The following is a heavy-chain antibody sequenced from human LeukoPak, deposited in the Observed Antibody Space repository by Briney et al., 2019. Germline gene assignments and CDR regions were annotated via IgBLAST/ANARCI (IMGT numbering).Heavy chain of an antibody. Sequence: ASVKVSCKASGYTFTSYGISWVRQAPGQGLEWMGWISAYNGNTNYAQKLQGRVTMTTDTSTSTAYMELRSLRSDDTAVYYCARELRGYSYGYSDYWGQGTLVTVFS. V-gene: IGHV1-18*01. CDR3: ARELRGYSYGYSDY. CDR2: ISAYNGNT. CDR1: GYTFTSYG. D-gene: IGHD5-18*01. J-gene: IGHJ4*02.